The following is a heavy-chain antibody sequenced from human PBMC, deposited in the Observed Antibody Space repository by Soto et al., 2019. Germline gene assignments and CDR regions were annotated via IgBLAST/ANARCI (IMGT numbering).Heavy chain of an antibody. CDR2: IYYSGST. CDR3: ARLYGYNADY. D-gene: IGHD5-12*01. Sequence: SETLSLTCTVSGGSISSYYWIWIRQPPGKGLEWIGYIYYSGSTNYNPSLKSRVTISVDTSKNQFSLKLSSVTAADTAVYYCARLYGYNADYWGQGTLVTVSS. J-gene: IGHJ4*02. V-gene: IGHV4-59*01. CDR1: GGSISSYY.